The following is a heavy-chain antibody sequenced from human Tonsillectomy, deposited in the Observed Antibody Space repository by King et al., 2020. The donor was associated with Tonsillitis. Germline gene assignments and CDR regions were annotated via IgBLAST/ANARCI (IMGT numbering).Heavy chain of an antibody. CDR1: GFTFSDYY. CDR2: ISTSSTYT. J-gene: IGHJ6*02. V-gene: IGHV3-11*06. Sequence: VQLVESGGALVKPGGSLRLSCAASGFTFSDYYMTWIRQAPGKGLEWISCISTSSTYTYYDDSVKGRFTISRDNANNSLFLQMNSLRAEDTAVYYCAIALPGYYSGMHVWGPGTTVTVSS. CDR3: AIALPGYYSGMHV.